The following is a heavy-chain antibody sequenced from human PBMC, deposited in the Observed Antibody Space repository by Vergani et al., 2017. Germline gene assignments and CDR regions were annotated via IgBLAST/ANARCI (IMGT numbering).Heavy chain of an antibody. V-gene: IGHV1-18*01. CDR2: ISAYNGKT. Sequence: QVHLEQSGFEVKKPGASVKVSCKASGYSSVVYGLTWVRQVPGQGLEWMGWISAYNGKTHYSQSLRNRVTMTIDTSTNTGYMELRTLTSDDTAVYYCYYDFWAGYESGDVWGKGTTVTVSS. D-gene: IGHD3-3*01. CDR1: GYSSVVYG. CDR3: YYDFWAGYESGDV. J-gene: IGHJ6*04.